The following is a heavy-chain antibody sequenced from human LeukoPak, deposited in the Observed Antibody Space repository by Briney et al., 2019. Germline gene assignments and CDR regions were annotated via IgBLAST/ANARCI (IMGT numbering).Heavy chain of an antibody. CDR3: ARSSGWYDY. CDR1: GFTFSSFA. CDR2: ISYDGIIK. D-gene: IGHD6-19*01. Sequence: GRSLRLSCAASGFTFSSFAMHWVRQAPGKGPEWVAVISYDGIIKYYADSVKGRFTISRDNSKNTLYLQMNSLRAEDTAVYYCARSSGWYDYWGQGTLVTVSS. J-gene: IGHJ4*02. V-gene: IGHV3-30*07.